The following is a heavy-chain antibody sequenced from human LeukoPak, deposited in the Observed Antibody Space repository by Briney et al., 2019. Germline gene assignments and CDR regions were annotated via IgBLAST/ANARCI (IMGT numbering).Heavy chain of an antibody. V-gene: IGHV1-2*02. J-gene: IGHJ4*02. CDR2: INPNSGGT. CDR3: TRGNMGGTTFDY. CDR1: GYTFTAYY. D-gene: IGHD2/OR15-2a*01. Sequence: GASVKVSCKASGYTFTAYYMRWVRQAPGQGLEWMGWINPNSGGTNYAQNFQGRVTMTRDTSISTAYMELSRLRSDDTAVFYCTRGNMGGTTFDYWGQGTLVTVSS.